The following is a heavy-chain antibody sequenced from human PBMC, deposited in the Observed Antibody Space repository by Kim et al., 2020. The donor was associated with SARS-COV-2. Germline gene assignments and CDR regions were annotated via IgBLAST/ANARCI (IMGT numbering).Heavy chain of an antibody. J-gene: IGHJ4*02. V-gene: IGHV1-46*01. CDR2: ST. CDR3: AREAPPFDY. Sequence: STSYDQKFQGRVTMTRDTSTSTVYMELSSLRSEDTAVYYCAREAPPFDYWGQGTLVTVSS.